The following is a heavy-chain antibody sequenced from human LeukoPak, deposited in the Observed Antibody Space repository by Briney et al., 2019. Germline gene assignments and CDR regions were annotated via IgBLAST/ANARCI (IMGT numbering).Heavy chain of an antibody. Sequence: GGSLRLSCTASVFTFSAYNMNWVRQAPGKRLEWVSSIRSSIRYIYYADSVKRRFTISRDDAKNSLYLQMKSLRAEATAEYYCAGDLRGSPCRGEGTLVSVSS. CDR3: AGDLRGSPC. CDR1: VFTFSAYN. J-gene: IGHJ4*02. V-gene: IGHV3-21*01. CDR2: IRSSIRYI. D-gene: IGHD3-10*01.